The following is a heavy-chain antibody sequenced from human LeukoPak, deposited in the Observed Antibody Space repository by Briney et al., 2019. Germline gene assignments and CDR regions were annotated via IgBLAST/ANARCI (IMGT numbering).Heavy chain of an antibody. J-gene: IGHJ4*02. CDR3: ARDQERYSYGHGFDY. CDR1: GFTFSSYS. D-gene: IGHD5-18*01. CDR2: ISSSSSTI. Sequence: GGSLRLSCAASGFTFSSYSMNWVRQAPGKGLEWVSYISSSSSTIYYADSVKGRFTISRDNAKNSLYLQMNSLRDGDTAVYYCARDQERYSYGHGFDYWGQGTLVTVSS. V-gene: IGHV3-48*02.